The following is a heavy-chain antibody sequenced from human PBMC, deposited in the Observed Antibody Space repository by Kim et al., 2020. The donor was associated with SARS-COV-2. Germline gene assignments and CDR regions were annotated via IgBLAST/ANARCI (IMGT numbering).Heavy chain of an antibody. J-gene: IGHJ4*02. Sequence: GGSLRLSCAASGFTFSSYAMSWVRQAPGKGLEWVSAISGSGGSTYYADSVKGRFTISRDNSKNTLYLQMNSLRAEDTAVYYCARSLAAAGEPYFDYWGQGTLFTVSS. CDR2: ISGSGGST. CDR3: ARSLAAAGEPYFDY. D-gene: IGHD6-13*01. CDR1: GFTFSSYA. V-gene: IGHV3-23*01.